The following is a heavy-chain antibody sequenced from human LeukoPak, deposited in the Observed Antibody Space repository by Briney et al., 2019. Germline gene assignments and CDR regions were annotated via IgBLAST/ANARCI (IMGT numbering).Heavy chain of an antibody. Sequence: PGGSLRLSCAASGFTFSSYWMNWARQAPGKGLEWVASINHNGNVNYYVDSVKGRFTISRDNAKNSLYLQMNSLRAEDTAVYYCARDLRYFDWLLYRRAAFTNDYWGQGTLVTVSS. CDR3: ARDLRYFDWLLYRRAAFTNDY. D-gene: IGHD3-9*01. V-gene: IGHV3-7*03. CDR2: INHNGNVN. J-gene: IGHJ4*02. CDR1: GFTFSSYW.